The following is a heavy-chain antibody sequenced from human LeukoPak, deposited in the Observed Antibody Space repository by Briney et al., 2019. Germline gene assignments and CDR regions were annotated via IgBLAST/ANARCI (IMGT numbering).Heavy chain of an antibody. CDR3: ARGIVGATYYFDY. Sequence: GESLKISCKGSGYSFSVFWIGWVRQMPGKGLEWMGIMHPGDSEARYNPSFQGQVTISVDTSTFTAYLQWNSLKAPDTAMYYCARGIVGATYYFDYWGQGTLVTVSS. CDR1: GYSFSVFW. CDR2: MHPGDSEA. D-gene: IGHD1-26*01. J-gene: IGHJ4*02. V-gene: IGHV5-51*01.